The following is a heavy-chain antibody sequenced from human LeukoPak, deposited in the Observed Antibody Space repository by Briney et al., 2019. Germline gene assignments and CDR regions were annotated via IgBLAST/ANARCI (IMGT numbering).Heavy chain of an antibody. Sequence: ASVTVSCTASGYTVIDYFIHWMRQTPGQGLEWLGWINPNSDVTRYAQKFQDRVTMTRDTAAYMELSSLKSGDTAVYYCVRAVSGTLGGAFDIWGQGTAVTVPS. J-gene: IGHJ3*02. CDR2: INPNSDVT. CDR3: VRAVSGTLGGAFDI. CDR1: GYTVIDYF. V-gene: IGHV1-2*02. D-gene: IGHD1-7*01.